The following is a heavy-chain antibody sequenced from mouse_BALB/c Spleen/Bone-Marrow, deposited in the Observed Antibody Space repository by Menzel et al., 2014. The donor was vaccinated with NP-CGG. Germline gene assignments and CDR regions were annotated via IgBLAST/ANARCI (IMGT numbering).Heavy chain of an antibody. J-gene: IGHJ3*01. Sequence: EVKVVESGGDLVKPGGSLKLSCAASGFTFSSYGMSWVRPTPDKRLEWVATISSGGSYTYYPDSVKGRFTISRDNAKNTLYLQMSSLKSEDTAMYYCARGGGAYYGNYWFAYWGQGTLVTVSA. CDR2: ISSGGSYT. D-gene: IGHD2-10*01. CDR3: ARGGGAYYGNYWFAY. V-gene: IGHV5-6*01. CDR1: GFTFSSYG.